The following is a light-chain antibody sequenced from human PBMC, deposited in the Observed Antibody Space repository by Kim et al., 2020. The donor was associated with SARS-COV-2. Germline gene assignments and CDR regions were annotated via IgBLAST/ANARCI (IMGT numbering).Light chain of an antibody. CDR3: QQSYSTPQT. J-gene: IGKJ2*01. CDR2: AAS. Sequence: STAVRDRVPITCRASQSISSYLNWYQQKPGKAPKLLIYAASSLQSGVPSRFSGSGSGTDFTLTISSLQPEDFATYYCQQSYSTPQTFGQGTKLEI. CDR1: QSISSY. V-gene: IGKV1-39*01.